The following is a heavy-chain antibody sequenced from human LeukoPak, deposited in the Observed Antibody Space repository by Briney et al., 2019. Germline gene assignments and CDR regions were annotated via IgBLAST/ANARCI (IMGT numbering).Heavy chain of an antibody. J-gene: IGHJ4*02. CDR3: ARVSSWYYS. CDR1: SGSISTSNYY. V-gene: IGHV4-39*07. Sequence: SETLSLTCTVSSGSISTSNYYWGWVRQPPGKALEWIGNIFYSGSTYYSPSLKSRVTISLDTSRNQFSLKLNSVTAADTAVYYCARVSSWYYSWGQGTLVTVSS. CDR2: IFYSGST. D-gene: IGHD6-13*01.